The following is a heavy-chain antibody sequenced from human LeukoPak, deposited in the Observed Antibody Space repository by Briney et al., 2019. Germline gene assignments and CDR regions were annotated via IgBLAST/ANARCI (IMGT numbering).Heavy chain of an antibody. CDR2: ISWNSGSI. D-gene: IGHD3-16*02. V-gene: IGHV3-9*01. CDR1: GFTFSSYA. CDR3: AKDQDMITFGGVIVFNTDY. J-gene: IGHJ4*02. Sequence: GGSLRLSCAASGFTFSSYAMHWVRQAPGKGLEWVSGISWNSGSIGYADSVKGRFTISRDNAKNSLYLQMNSLRAEDTALYYCAKDQDMITFGGVIVFNTDYWGQGTLVTVSS.